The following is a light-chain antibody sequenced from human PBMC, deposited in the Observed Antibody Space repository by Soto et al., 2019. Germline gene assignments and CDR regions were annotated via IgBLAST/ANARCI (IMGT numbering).Light chain of an antibody. Sequence: QSVLTQPPSVSGAPGQRVTISCTGSSSNIGAGYDVHWYQQLPGTAPKLLIYGNSNRPSGVPDRFSGSKSRTSASLAITGLQAEDEADYYCQSYDSSLSVVVFGGGTPLTVL. CDR2: GNS. V-gene: IGLV1-40*01. J-gene: IGLJ2*01. CDR3: QSYDSSLSVVV. CDR1: SSNIGAGYD.